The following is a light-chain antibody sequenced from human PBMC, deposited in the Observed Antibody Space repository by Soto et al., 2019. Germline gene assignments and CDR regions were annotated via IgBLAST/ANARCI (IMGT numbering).Light chain of an antibody. CDR1: SSDVGGYDY. V-gene: IGLV2-14*01. CDR2: EVS. Sequence: QSVPTHPASVSWSPGQSITISCTGTSSDVGGYDYVSWYQLHPGKAPKLMVFEVSNRPSGVSYRFSGSKSGNTASLTISGLQAEEEADYFCSSYSISIDYLFGTGTKVTXL. J-gene: IGLJ1*01. CDR3: SSYSISIDYL.